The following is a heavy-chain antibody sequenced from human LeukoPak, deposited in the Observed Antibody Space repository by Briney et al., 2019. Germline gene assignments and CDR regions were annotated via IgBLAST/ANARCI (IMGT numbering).Heavy chain of an antibody. J-gene: IGHJ4*02. Sequence: PSETLSLTCTVSGGSISRYYWTWIRQPAGKGLEWIGRIYTTGSTNYNPSLTSRVTMSVDTSKNQFSLKLSSVTAADTAVYYCARQIAVAGKAGSDYWGQGTLVTVSS. CDR1: GGSISRYY. V-gene: IGHV4-4*07. D-gene: IGHD6-19*01. CDR3: ARQIAVAGKAGSDY. CDR2: IYTTGST.